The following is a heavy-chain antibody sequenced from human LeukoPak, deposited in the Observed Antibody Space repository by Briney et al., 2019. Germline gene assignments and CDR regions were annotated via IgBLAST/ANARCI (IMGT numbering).Heavy chain of an antibody. V-gene: IGHV1-8*01. CDR2: MNPNSGNT. CDR3: ARDLYYYDILTGSYYYYGMDV. CDR1: GYTFTSYD. Sequence: ASVKVSCKASGYTFTSYDINWVRQATGQGLEWMGWMNPNSGNTGYAQKFQGRVTMTRNTSISTAYMELSSLRSEDTAVYYCARDLYYYDILTGSYYYYGMDVWGQGTTVTVSS. J-gene: IGHJ6*02. D-gene: IGHD3-9*01.